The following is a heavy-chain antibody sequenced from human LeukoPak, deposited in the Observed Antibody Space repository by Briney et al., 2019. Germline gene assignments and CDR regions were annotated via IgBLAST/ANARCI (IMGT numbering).Heavy chain of an antibody. J-gene: IGHJ4*02. V-gene: IGHV5-51*01. Sequence: GESLKISCKGSGYSFTSHWIGWVRQMPGEGLEWMGIIYPGDSDTRYSPSFQGQVTISADKSISTAYLQWSSLKASDTAMYYCALHYRVATIDYWGQGTLVTVSS. D-gene: IGHD5-24*01. CDR1: GYSFTSHW. CDR3: ALHYRVATIDY. CDR2: IYPGDSDT.